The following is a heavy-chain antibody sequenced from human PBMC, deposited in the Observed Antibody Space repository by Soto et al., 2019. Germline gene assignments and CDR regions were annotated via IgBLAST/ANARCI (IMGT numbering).Heavy chain of an antibody. J-gene: IGHJ4*02. V-gene: IGHV1-46*01. CDR1: GYTFTNYY. CDR2: VNPSDGST. D-gene: IGHD5-12*01. CDR3: ARHLPLELGGSDY. Sequence: ASVKVSCKASGYTFTNYYIHWVRQAPGQGREWVGIVNPSDGSTNFAQKFQGRVTMTRDTSTSTVYMELSSLGSEDTAMYYCARHLPLELGGSDYWGEGTLLTGSS.